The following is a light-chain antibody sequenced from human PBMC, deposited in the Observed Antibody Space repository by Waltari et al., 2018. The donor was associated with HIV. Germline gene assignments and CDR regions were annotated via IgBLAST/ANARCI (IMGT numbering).Light chain of an antibody. CDR3: GTWDSSLSAYVV. CDR2: DNN. Sequence: QSVLTQPPSVSAAPGQKVTIPSSGSSPTIGNNSLSLYQQLPGTAPKLLIYDNNKRPSGIPDRFSSSKSGASATLGITGLQTGDEADYYCGTWDSSLSAYVVFGGGTKLTVL. V-gene: IGLV1-51*01. J-gene: IGLJ2*01. CDR1: SPTIGNNS.